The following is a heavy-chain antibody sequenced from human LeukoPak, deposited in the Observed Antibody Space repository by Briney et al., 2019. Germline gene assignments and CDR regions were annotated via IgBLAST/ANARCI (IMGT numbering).Heavy chain of an antibody. CDR1: GYTFTGYY. D-gene: IGHD3-22*01. Sequence: ASVKVSCKASGYTFTGYYMHWVRQAPGQGLEWMGWINPNSGGTNYAQKFQGRVTMTRDTSISTAYMELSRLRSDDTAVYYCARVSNSDSRGYYWGFDFWGQGTLVTVSS. V-gene: IGHV1-2*02. CDR2: INPNSGGT. J-gene: IGHJ4*02. CDR3: ARVSNSDSRGYYWGFDF.